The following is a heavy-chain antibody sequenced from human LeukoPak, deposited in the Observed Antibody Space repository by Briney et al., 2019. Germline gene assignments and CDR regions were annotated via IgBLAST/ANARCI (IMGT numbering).Heavy chain of an antibody. CDR3: ARGAYYYDSSGTLDY. CDR1: GYTFTSYY. Sequence: ASVKVSCKASGYTFTSYYMHWVRQAPGQGLEWMGIINPSGGSTGYAQKFRGRVTMTRDMSTSTVYMELSSLRSEDTAVYYCARGAYYYDSSGTLDYWGQGTLVTVSS. D-gene: IGHD3-22*01. J-gene: IGHJ4*02. CDR2: INPSGGST. V-gene: IGHV1-46*01.